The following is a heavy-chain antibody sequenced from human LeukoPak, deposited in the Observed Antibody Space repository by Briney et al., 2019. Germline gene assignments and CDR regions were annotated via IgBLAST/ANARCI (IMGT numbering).Heavy chain of an antibody. D-gene: IGHD1-7*01. CDR1: GFTFSSYA. CDR2: ISGSGGST. Sequence: PGGSLRLSCGASGFTFSSYAMTWVRQAPGKGLEWVSAISGSGGSTYYADSVKGRFTISRDNSKNTLFLQMNSLRAEDTAVYYCAKRRGLELLYYYYMDVWGKGTTVTVSS. CDR3: AKRRGLELLYYYYMDV. J-gene: IGHJ6*03. V-gene: IGHV3-23*01.